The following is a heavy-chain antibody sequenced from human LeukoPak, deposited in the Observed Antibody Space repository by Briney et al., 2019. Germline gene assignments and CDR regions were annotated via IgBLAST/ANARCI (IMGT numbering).Heavy chain of an antibody. CDR3: ARDGVVVAPFYYYYGMDV. D-gene: IGHD2-15*01. V-gene: IGHV1-2*02. J-gene: IGHJ6*02. CDR2: INPNSGGT. CDR1: GYTFTGYY. Sequence: GASVKVTCKASGYTFTGYYMHWVRQAPGQGLEWMGWINPNSGGTNYAQKFQGRVTMTRDTSISTAYMELSRLRSDDTGVYYCARDGVVVAPFYYYYGMDVWGQGTTATVSS.